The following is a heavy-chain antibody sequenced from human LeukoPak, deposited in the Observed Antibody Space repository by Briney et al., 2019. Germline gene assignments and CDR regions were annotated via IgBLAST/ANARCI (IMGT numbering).Heavy chain of an antibody. CDR2: ITPFNGNT. CDR1: GYTFTYRY. V-gene: IGHV1-45*02. Sequence: SVKVSCKASGYTFTYRYLHWVRQGPGQALEWMGWITPFNGNTNYAQKFQDRVTITRDRSMSTAYMELSSLRSEDTAMYYCATGYCSSTSCPSSFRMDVWGKGTTVTISS. CDR3: ATGYCSSTSCPSSFRMDV. D-gene: IGHD2-2*03. J-gene: IGHJ6*04.